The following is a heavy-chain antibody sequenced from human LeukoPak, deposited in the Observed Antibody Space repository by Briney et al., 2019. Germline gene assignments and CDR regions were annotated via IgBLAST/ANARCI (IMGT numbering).Heavy chain of an antibody. V-gene: IGHV4-34*01. CDR1: GGSFSGYY. D-gene: IGHD2-2*01. CDR3: ARTSPNLHIVVVPVPFDP. CDR2: INHSGST. Sequence: SETLSLTCAVYGGSFSGYYWSWIRQPPGKGLEWIGEINHSGSTNYNPSLKSRVAISVDTSKNQFSLKLSSVTAADTAVYYCARTSPNLHIVVVPVPFDPWGQGTLVTVSS. J-gene: IGHJ5*02.